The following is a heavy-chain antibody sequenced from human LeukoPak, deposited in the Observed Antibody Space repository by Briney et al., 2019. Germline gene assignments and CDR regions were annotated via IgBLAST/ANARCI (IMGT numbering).Heavy chain of an antibody. D-gene: IGHD3-3*01. CDR3: ARGGAGWSGYYLGYYYYMDV. Sequence: PGGSLRLSCAASGFTFSSYWMSWVRQAPGKGLEWIGEINHSGSTNYNPSLKSRVTISVDTSKNQFSLKLSSVTAADTAVYYCARGGAGWSGYYLGYYYYMDVWGKGTTVTVSS. CDR2: INHSGST. CDR1: GFTFSSYW. V-gene: IGHV4-34*01. J-gene: IGHJ6*03.